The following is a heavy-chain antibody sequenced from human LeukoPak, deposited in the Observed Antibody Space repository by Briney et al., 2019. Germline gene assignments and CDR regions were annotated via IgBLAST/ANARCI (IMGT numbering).Heavy chain of an antibody. CDR2: VTPSSNYI. CDR3: VEAAGQWSNNYYPVYFDH. V-gene: IGHV3-21*01. CDR1: GFTFNSYS. Sequence: PGGSLRLSCVASGFTFNSYSMNWVRQAPGRDLEWVSSVTPSSNYIYYADSVKGRFTISRDNARNSLYLQMNSLRAEDTAIYFCVEAAGQWSNNYYPVYFDHRGQGTPVSVSS. J-gene: IGHJ4*02. D-gene: IGHD3-22*01.